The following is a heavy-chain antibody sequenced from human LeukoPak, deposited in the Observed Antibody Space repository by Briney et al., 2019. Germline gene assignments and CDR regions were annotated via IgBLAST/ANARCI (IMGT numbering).Heavy chain of an antibody. CDR1: GFTFSSYA. CDR2: ISGSGGST. V-gene: IGHV3-23*01. CDR3: ARGNKKHIVVVTAIPPFDY. Sequence: GGSLRLSCAASGFTFSSYAMSWVRQAPGKGLEWVSAISGSGGSTYYADSVKGRFTISRDNSKNTLYLQMNSLRAEDTAVYYCARGNKKHIVVVTAIPPFDYWGRGTLVTVSS. J-gene: IGHJ4*02. D-gene: IGHD2-21*02.